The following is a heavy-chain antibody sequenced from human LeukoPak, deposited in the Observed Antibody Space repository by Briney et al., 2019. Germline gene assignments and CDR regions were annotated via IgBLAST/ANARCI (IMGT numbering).Heavy chain of an antibody. D-gene: IGHD5-12*01. V-gene: IGHV3-20*04. Sequence: GGSLGLSCTASGFTLNDYGMSWVRQAPGKGREGGSGINWNGGSRGYADSVRSRFTIPSDNTKSSLFLHMNNLRAEDTALYYCARAQYSGYDFHSYYGMDVWGQGTTVTVSS. CDR2: INWNGGSR. CDR1: GFTLNDYG. CDR3: ARAQYSGYDFHSYYGMDV. J-gene: IGHJ6*02.